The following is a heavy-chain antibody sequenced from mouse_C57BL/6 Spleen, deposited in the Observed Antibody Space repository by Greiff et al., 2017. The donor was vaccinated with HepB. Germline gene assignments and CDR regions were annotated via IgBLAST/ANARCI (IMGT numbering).Heavy chain of an antibody. V-gene: IGHV3-6*01. D-gene: IGHD6-1*01. CDR1: GYSITSGYY. CDR2: ISYDGSN. J-gene: IGHJ1*03. Sequence: EVKLQESGPGLVKPSQSLSLTCSVTGYSITSGYYWNWIRQFPGNKLEWMGYISYDGSNNYNPSLKNRISITRDTSKNQFFLKLNSVTTEDTATYYCASLSEGYFDVWGTGTTVTVSS. CDR3: ASLSEGYFDV.